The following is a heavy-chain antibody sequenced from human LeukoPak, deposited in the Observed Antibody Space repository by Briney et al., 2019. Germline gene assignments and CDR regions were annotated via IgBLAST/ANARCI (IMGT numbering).Heavy chain of an antibody. CDR3: ASLTGDGYKSVDY. Sequence: PWESLKISCKGSGYSFTSYWIGWARQIPGKGLEWMGIIYYGDSDTRHSPSLQGQVTNSADKSISTAYLQWSRLKASDTAMYYCASLTGDGYKSVDYWGQGTLVTVSS. J-gene: IGHJ4*02. CDR1: GYSFTSYW. D-gene: IGHD5-24*01. V-gene: IGHV5-51*01. CDR2: IYYGDSDT.